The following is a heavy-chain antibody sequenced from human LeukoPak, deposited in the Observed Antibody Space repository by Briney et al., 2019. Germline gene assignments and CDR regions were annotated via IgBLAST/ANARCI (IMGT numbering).Heavy chain of an antibody. CDR1: GFTFSSYW. V-gene: IGHV3-7*01. Sequence: GGSLRLSCAASGFTFSSYWMSWVRQAPGKGLEWVANIKQDGSEKYYVDSVKGRFTISRDNAKNSLYLQMNSLRAEDTAVYYCARDWNNPSYYYYYYYGMDVWGQGTTVTVSS. CDR3: ARDWNNPSYYYYYYYGMDV. CDR2: IKQDGSEK. D-gene: IGHD3-22*01. J-gene: IGHJ6*02.